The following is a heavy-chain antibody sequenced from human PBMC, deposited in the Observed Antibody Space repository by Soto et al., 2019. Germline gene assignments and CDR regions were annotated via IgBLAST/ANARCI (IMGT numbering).Heavy chain of an antibody. D-gene: IGHD3-3*01. CDR2: IYPGDSHT. CDR3: ARAVSGGVYQYVMDV. J-gene: IGHJ6*02. V-gene: IGHV5-51*01. Sequence: GESLKISCKASGYTFTSSWIAWVRQMPEKGLEWMGIIYPGDSHTTYSPSFQGQVTISADKSISTAYLQWSTLQVSDTAMYLCARAVSGGVYQYVMDVWGQGTTVTVS. CDR1: GYTFTSSW.